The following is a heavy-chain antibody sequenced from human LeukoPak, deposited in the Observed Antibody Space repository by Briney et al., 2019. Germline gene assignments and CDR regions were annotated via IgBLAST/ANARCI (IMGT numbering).Heavy chain of an antibody. CDR3: ARDGLRLGELSLN. Sequence: SQTLSLTCAVSGGSISSGGYSWSWIRQPPGKGLEWIGYIYHSGSTYYDPSLKSRVTISVDRSKNQFSLKLSSVTAADTAVYYCARDGLRLGELSLNWGQGTLVTVSS. CDR2: IYHSGST. CDR1: GGSISSGGYS. J-gene: IGHJ4*02. D-gene: IGHD3-16*02. V-gene: IGHV4-30-2*01.